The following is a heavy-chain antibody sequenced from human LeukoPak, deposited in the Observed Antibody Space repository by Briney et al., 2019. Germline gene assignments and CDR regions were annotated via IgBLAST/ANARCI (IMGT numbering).Heavy chain of an antibody. Sequence: GGSLRLSCAASGFTFGTYAMSWVRQAPGKGLEGVSAVSGSANSTFYADSVQGRFTTSRDNSKNTLYLQMNSLRAEDTAVYYCAKSNWEWSAFDSWGQGTLVTVSS. V-gene: IGHV3-23*01. D-gene: IGHD3-3*01. CDR3: AKSNWEWSAFDS. CDR1: GFTFGTYA. CDR2: VSGSANST. J-gene: IGHJ4*02.